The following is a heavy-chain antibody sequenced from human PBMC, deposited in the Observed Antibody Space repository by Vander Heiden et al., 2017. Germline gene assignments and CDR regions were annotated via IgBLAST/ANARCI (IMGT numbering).Heavy chain of an antibody. V-gene: IGHV1-18*01. CDR1: GYTFSNFG. CDR3: ARDPAYSSGFLDH. J-gene: IGHJ4*02. D-gene: IGHD6-19*01. CDR2: INVNNGDT. Sequence: QVQLVQSGGEVKKPGASVKVSCKAAGYTFSNFGITWVRQAPGQGLEWMGWINVNNGDTKYLQTFQGRVTLTTDTPTNTAYLELRSLRSDDTALYYCARDPAYSSGFLDHWGQGTLLTVSS.